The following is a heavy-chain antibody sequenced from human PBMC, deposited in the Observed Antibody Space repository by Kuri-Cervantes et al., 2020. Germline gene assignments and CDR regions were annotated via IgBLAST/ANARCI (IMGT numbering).Heavy chain of an antibody. CDR1: GGSISSSSYY. V-gene: IGHV4-39*02. CDR3: AREPYCSGGSCYSDAFDI. CDR2: IYYSGST. D-gene: IGHD2-15*01. Sequence: ESLKISCTVSGGSISSSSYYWGRNRQPPGKGLEWIGSIYYSGSTYYNPSLKSRVIISVDTSKNQFSLKLSSVTAADTAVYYCAREPYCSGGSCYSDAFDIWGQGTMVTVSS. J-gene: IGHJ3*02.